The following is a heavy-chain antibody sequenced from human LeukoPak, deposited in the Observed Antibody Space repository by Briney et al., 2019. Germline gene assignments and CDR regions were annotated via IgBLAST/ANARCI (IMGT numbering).Heavy chain of an antibody. CDR2: IYYSGST. D-gene: IGHD3-22*01. Sequence: SETLSLTCTVSGGSISSYYWSWIRQPPGKGLEWIGYIYYSGSTNYNPSLKSRVTISVDTSKNQFSLKLSSVTAADTAVYYCARQVRYYDSSGYQGPKDYYYYGMDVWGQGTTVTVSS. CDR1: GGSISSYY. CDR3: ARQVRYYDSSGYQGPKDYYYYGMDV. J-gene: IGHJ6*02. V-gene: IGHV4-59*08.